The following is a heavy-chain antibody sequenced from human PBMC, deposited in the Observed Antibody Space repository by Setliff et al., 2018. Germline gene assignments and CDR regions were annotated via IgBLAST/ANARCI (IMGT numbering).Heavy chain of an antibody. V-gene: IGHV3-21*01. CDR3: ARGGGGHIVVATFEFDI. CDR1: GFTFSSFW. J-gene: IGHJ3*02. D-gene: IGHD2-21*01. CDR2: TSSTGRYR. Sequence: GGSLRLSCAASGFTFSSFWMAWVRQSPGRGLEWVASTSSTGRYRFYADSVKGRFTVSKDNAKNSVYLDMSGLRAEDTALYYCARGGGGHIVVATFEFDIWGQGTKVTVSS.